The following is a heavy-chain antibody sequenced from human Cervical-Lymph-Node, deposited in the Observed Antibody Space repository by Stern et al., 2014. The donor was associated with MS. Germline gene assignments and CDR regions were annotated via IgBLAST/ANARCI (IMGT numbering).Heavy chain of an antibody. CDR2: MHHSGTT. Sequence: QVQLVESGPGLVKPSQTLSLTCTVSGVSVSSGGYYWTWIRQVPGKGLEWVGYMHHSGTTLYNPSLKGRVSISRDTSENQFSLNLRSVIAADTAVYYCATIPPHIEGAAFEIWGQGTMVTVSS. CDR3: ATIPPHIEGAAFEI. D-gene: IGHD1-26*01. J-gene: IGHJ3*02. CDR1: GVSVSSGGYY. V-gene: IGHV4-31*03.